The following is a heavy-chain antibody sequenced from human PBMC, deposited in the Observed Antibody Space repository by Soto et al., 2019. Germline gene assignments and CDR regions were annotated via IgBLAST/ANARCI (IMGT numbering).Heavy chain of an antibody. CDR1: GGTFSSYA. CDR3: ARDDYYGSGSPYYYYGMDV. D-gene: IGHD3-10*01. Sequence: QVQLVQSGAEVKKPGSSVKVSCKASGGTFSSYAISWVRQAPGQGLEWMGGIIPIFGTANYTQKFQGRVTITADKYTSTAYMELSSLRSEDTAVYYCARDDYYGSGSPYYYYGMDVWGQGTTVTVSS. V-gene: IGHV1-69*06. J-gene: IGHJ6*02. CDR2: IIPIFGTA.